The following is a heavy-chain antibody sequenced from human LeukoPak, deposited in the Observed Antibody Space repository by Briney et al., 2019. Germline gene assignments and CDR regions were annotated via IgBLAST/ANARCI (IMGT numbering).Heavy chain of an antibody. CDR3: ARGPSGDYPYFDY. CDR2: IYSSGNT. V-gene: IGHV4-4*07. D-gene: IGHD1-26*01. J-gene: IGHJ4*02. CDR1: GGSISSYY. Sequence: SETLSLTCTVSGGSISSYYWSWIRQAAGKGLEWIGRIYSSGNTNYNPSLQSQVTMSVDTSKNEFSLKVSSVTAADTAVYYCARGPSGDYPYFDYGGKETLVTVSS.